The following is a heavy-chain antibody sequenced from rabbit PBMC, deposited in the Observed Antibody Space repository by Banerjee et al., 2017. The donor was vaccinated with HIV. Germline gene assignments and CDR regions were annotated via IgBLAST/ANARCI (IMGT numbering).Heavy chain of an antibody. CDR3: VRDISYDDYGDINL. CDR2: IDPVFGST. CDR1: GFDFSSYG. J-gene: IGHJ4*01. V-gene: IGHV1S47*01. D-gene: IGHD2-1*01. Sequence: EESGGDLVKPGASLTLTCTASGFDFSSYGVSWVRQAPGKGLEWIGYIDPVFGSTYYASWVNGRFTISSHNAQNTLYLQLNSLTSADTATYFCVRDISYDDYGDINLWGPGTLVTVS.